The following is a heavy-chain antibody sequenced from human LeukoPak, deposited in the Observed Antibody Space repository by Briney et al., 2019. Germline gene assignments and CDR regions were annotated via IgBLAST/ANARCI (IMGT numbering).Heavy chain of an antibody. Sequence: SSETLSLTCAVYGGSFSGYYWSWIRQPPGKGLEWIGEINHSGSTNYNPSLKSRVTISVDTSKNQFSLKLSSVTAADTAVYYCARVQSAGGFDYWGQGTLVTVSS. J-gene: IGHJ4*02. V-gene: IGHV4-34*01. CDR2: INHSGST. CDR1: GGSFSGYY. CDR3: ARVQSAGGFDY.